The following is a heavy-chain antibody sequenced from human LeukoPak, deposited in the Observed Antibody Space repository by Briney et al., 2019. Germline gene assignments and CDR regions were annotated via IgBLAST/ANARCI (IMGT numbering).Heavy chain of an antibody. CDR1: GFTFSSYW. D-gene: IGHD3-16*01. J-gene: IGHJ4*02. CDR2: INSDGSST. CDR3: ARGESVSRGGAIDY. Sequence: GGSLRLSCAASGFTFSSYWMHWVRQAPGKGLVWVSRINSDGSSTSYADAVKGRFTISRDNAKNAAYLQMNSLRAEDTAVYYCARGESVSRGGAIDYWGQGTLVTVSS. V-gene: IGHV3-74*01.